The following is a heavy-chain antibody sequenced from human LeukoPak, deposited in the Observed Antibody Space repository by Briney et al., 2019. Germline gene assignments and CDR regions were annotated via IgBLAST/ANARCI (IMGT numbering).Heavy chain of an antibody. CDR3: ARVGIAVAGNGGAFDI. CDR2: ISYDGSNK. J-gene: IGHJ3*02. CDR1: GFTFSSYA. D-gene: IGHD6-19*01. V-gene: IGHV3-30*04. Sequence: PGGSLRLSCAASGFTFSSYAMHWGRQAPGKGLEWVAVISYDGSNKYYADSVKGRFTISRDNSKNTLYLQMNSLRAEDTAVYYCARVGIAVAGNGGAFDIWGQGTMVTVSS.